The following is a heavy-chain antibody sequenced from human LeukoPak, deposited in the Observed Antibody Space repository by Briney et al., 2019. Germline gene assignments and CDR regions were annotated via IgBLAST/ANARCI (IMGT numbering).Heavy chain of an antibody. V-gene: IGHV3-30*02. CDR3: AKDHRIAAAGTQVKYFQH. CDR2: IRYDGSNK. Sequence: GGSLRLSCAASGFTFSSYGMHWVRQAPGKGLEWVAFIRYDGSNKYYADSVKGRFTISRDNSKNTLYLQMNSLRAEDTAVYYCAKDHRIAAAGTQVKYFQHWGQGTLVTVSS. CDR1: GFTFSSYG. D-gene: IGHD6-13*01. J-gene: IGHJ1*01.